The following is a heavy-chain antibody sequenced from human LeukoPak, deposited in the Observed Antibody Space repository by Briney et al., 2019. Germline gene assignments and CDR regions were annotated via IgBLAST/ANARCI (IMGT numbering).Heavy chain of an antibody. CDR1: GGSISSSSYY. J-gene: IGHJ5*02. CDR3: ARVSCSGGSCPFGSWFDP. Sequence: SETLSLTCTVSGGSISSSSYYWGWIRQPPRKGLEWIGSIYYSGSTYYNPSLKSRVTISVDTSKNQFSLKLSSVTAADTAVYYCARVSCSGGSCPFGSWFDPWGQGTLVIVSS. CDR2: IYYSGST. V-gene: IGHV4-39*01. D-gene: IGHD2-15*01.